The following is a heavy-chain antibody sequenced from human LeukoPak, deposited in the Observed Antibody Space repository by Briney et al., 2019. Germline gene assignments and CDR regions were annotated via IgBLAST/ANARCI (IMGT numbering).Heavy chain of an antibody. CDR2: ISCSGGST. D-gene: IGHD3-9*01. CDR3: AKDSSYDILTGYYPPPNDWFDP. Sequence: GGSLRLSCAASGFTFSSYAMSWVRQAPGKGLEWVSAISCSGGSTYYADSVKGRFTISRDNSKNTLYLQMNSLRAEDTAVYYCAKDSSYDILTGYYPPPNDWFDPWGQGTLVTVSS. J-gene: IGHJ5*02. CDR1: GFTFSSYA. V-gene: IGHV3-23*01.